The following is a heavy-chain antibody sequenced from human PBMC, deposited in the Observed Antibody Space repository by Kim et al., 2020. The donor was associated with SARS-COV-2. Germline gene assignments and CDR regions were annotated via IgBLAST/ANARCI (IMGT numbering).Heavy chain of an antibody. D-gene: IGHD6-13*01. CDR3: ARKIAAAGGGFDY. J-gene: IGHJ4*02. Sequence: PTLRRRVTLSVDTSKNPFSLKRSSVTAAETAVYYCARKIAAAGGGFDYWGQGTLVTVSS. V-gene: IGHV4-34*01.